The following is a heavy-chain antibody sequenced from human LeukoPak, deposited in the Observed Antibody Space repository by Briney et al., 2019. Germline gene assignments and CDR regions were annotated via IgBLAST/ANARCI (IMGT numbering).Heavy chain of an antibody. D-gene: IGHD3-22*01. CDR2: IYYSGST. Sequence: SETLSLTCTVSGGSISSSSYYWGWIRQPPGKGLEWIGSIYYSGSTYYNPSLKSRVTISVDTSKNQFSLKLSSVTAADTAVYYCARGLNYYDSSGYYYYFDYWGQGTLVTVSS. CDR1: GGSISSSSYY. CDR3: ARGLNYYDSSGYYYYFDY. J-gene: IGHJ4*02. V-gene: IGHV4-39*01.